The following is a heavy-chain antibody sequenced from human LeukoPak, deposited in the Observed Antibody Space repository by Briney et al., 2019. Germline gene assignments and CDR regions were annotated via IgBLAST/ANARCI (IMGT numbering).Heavy chain of an antibody. D-gene: IGHD3-10*01. CDR2: INHSGST. CDR3: ARRLLWGSGSYYPDY. V-gene: IGHV4-34*01. J-gene: IGHJ4*02. CDR1: GGSFSGYY. Sequence: SETLSLTCAVYGGSFSGYYWSWIRQPPGKGLEWIGEINHSGSTNYNPSLKSRVTISVDTSKNQFSLRLSSVTAADTAVYYCARRLLWGSGSYYPDYWGQGTLVTVSS.